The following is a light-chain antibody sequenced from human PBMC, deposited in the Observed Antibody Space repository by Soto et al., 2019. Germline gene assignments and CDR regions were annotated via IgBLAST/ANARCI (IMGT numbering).Light chain of an antibody. V-gene: IGLV1-40*01. CDR1: SSNIGAGYD. Sequence: QSVLTQPPSVSGAPGQRVTISCTGSSSNIGAGYDVHWYQQLPGTAPRLLIFGNNNRPSGVPDRFSGSKSGTSASLAIIGLQAEDEADYYCQSYDTSLSPFVFGTGTKVTDL. CDR2: GNN. J-gene: IGLJ1*01. CDR3: QSYDTSLSPFV.